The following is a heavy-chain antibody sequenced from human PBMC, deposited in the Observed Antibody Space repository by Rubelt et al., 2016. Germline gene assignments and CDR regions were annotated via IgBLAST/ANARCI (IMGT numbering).Heavy chain of an antibody. CDR1: GYTFTNYD. D-gene: IGHD1-26*01. Sequence: QVQLVQSGAEVKKPGASVKVSCKASGYTFTNYDINWVRQATGQGLEWMGWMNADRGNTGYAQKLQGRLTMTRGTSTSPVYMELSSLRSEDTALYYCSRTSGNYAIDYWGQGTLVTVSS. CDR3: SRTSGNYAIDY. V-gene: IGHV1-8*01. J-gene: IGHJ4*02. CDR2: MNADRGNT.